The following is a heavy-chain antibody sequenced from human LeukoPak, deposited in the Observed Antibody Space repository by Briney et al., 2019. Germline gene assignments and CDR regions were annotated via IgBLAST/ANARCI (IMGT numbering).Heavy chain of an antibody. CDR1: GFTLISYW. Sequence: GGSLRLSGAVSGFTLISYWMSWVRQAPGKGLQWVANINQDGSEKYYVDSVKGRFTISRDNAKNSLYLQMKSLRTDDTAVCYCAGYGAIDYWIQGTLVTVSS. D-gene: IGHD4-17*01. V-gene: IGHV3-7*02. J-gene: IGHJ4*02. CDR2: INQDGSEK. CDR3: AGYGAIDY.